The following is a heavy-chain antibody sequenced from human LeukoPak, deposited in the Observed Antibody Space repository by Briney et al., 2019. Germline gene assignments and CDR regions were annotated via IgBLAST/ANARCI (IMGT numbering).Heavy chain of an antibody. V-gene: IGHV3-74*01. D-gene: IGHD4-23*01. CDR2: IGTDGSTT. Sequence: GGSLRLSCVPSGFTFSSYWMHWVRQVPGKGPVWVSRIGTDGSTTTYADYAKGRFTISRDNAKNTLYLQMISLRAEDTAVYYCERDKYGGNSNAFDIWGQGTLVAVSS. CDR3: ERDKYGGNSNAFDI. J-gene: IGHJ3*02. CDR1: GFTFSSYW.